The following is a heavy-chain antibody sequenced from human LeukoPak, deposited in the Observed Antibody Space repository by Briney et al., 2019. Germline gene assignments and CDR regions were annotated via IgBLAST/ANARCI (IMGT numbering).Heavy chain of an antibody. D-gene: IGHD6-13*01. CDR3: ARGTPGMKSSSWRPVYYFDY. J-gene: IGHJ4*02. Sequence: GGSPRLSCAASGFTFSSYSMHWVRQAPGKGLEWVSSISSSSSYIYYADSVKGRFTISRDNAKNSLYLQMNSLRAEDTAVYYCARGTPGMKSSSWRPVYYFDYWGQGTLVTVSS. V-gene: IGHV3-21*01. CDR1: GFTFSSYS. CDR2: ISSSSSYI.